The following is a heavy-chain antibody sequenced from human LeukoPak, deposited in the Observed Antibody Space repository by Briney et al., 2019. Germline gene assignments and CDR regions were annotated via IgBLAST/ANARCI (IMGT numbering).Heavy chain of an antibody. D-gene: IGHD2-8*01. CDR1: SGSIGSSSNY. V-gene: IGHV4-39*01. CDR3: ARASFNVVFGNWFDP. CDR2: VYYSGST. J-gene: IGHJ5*02. Sequence: SETLSLTCTVSSGSIGSSSNYWGWIRQAPGKGLEWIGNVYYSGSTFYNPSLKGRVTISVDTSKNQFSLKLRSVTAADTAIYYCARASFNVVFGNWFDPWGQGTLVTVSS.